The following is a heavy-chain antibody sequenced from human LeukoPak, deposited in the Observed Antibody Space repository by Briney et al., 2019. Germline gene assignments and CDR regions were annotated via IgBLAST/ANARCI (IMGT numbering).Heavy chain of an antibody. V-gene: IGHV3-21*01. J-gene: IGHJ3*02. Sequence: GGSLRLSCAASGFTFSSYSMNWVRQAPGKGLEWVSSISSSSSYIYYADSVKGRFTISRDNAKNSLYLQMGSLRAEDMAVYYCARESNSGSYHRYAFDIWGQGTMVTVSS. CDR1: GFTFSSYS. CDR3: ARESNSGSYHRYAFDI. CDR2: ISSSSSYI. D-gene: IGHD1-26*01.